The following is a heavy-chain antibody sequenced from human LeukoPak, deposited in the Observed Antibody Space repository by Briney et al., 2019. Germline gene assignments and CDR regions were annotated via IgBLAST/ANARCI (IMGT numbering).Heavy chain of an antibody. D-gene: IGHD5-18*01. V-gene: IGHV4-30-2*01. Sequence: SQTLSLTCAVSSGSISSGGYSWSWIRQPPGKGLEWIGYIYHSGSTYYNPSLKSRVTISVDRSKNQFSLKLSSVTAADTAVYYCARDTAMVNWYFDLWGRGTLVTVSS. CDR2: IYHSGST. J-gene: IGHJ2*01. CDR1: SGSISSGGYS. CDR3: ARDTAMVNWYFDL.